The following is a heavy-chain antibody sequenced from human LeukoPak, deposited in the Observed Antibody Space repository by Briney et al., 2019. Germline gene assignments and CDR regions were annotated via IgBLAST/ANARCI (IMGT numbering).Heavy chain of an antibody. CDR2: MYVSGSS. V-gene: IGHV4-61*02. CDR1: GDSIINDTYY. D-gene: IGHD5-18*01. J-gene: IGHJ4*02. Sequence: SETLSLTCIVSGDSIINDTYYWNWIRQPAGRGLEWIGRMYVSGSSNYNPALKSRVSISVDTSKSQFSLRLSSVTAADTAMYFCARDSGIQLWFSSDYWGQGALVTVSS. CDR3: ARDSGIQLWFSSDY.